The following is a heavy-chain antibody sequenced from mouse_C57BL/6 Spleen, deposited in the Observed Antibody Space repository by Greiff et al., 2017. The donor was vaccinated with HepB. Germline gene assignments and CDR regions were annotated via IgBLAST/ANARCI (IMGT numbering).Heavy chain of an antibody. J-gene: IGHJ4*01. CDR1: GYAFSSYW. CDR3: ARGNGVPYAMDY. Sequence: VMLVESGAELVKPGASVKISCKASGYAFSSYWMNWVKQRPGQGLEWIGQIYPGDGDTNYNGKFKGKATLTADKSSSTAYMQLNSLTSEDSAVYFCARGNGVPYAMDYWGQGTSVTVSS. V-gene: IGHV1-80*01. CDR2: IYPGDGDT.